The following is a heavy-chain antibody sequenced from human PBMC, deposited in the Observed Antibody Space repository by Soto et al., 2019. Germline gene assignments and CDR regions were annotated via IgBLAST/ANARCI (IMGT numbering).Heavy chain of an antibody. CDR3: AKDGYSYRYPSYFDY. V-gene: IGHV3-23*01. CDR1: GFTFSSYA. J-gene: IGHJ4*02. Sequence: EVQLLDSGGGLVQPGGSLRLSCAASGFTFSSYAMSWVRQAPGKGLEWVSGISGSGGGTYYADSVKGRLTISRDNSKNTLYLQMKGLRAEDTAVYYCAKDGYSYRYPSYFDYWGQGTLVTVSS. CDR2: ISGSGGGT. D-gene: IGHD5-18*01.